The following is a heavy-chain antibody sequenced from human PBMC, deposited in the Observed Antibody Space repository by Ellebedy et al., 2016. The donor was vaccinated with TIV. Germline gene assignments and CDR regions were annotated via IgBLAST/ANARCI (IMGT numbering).Heavy chain of an antibody. V-gene: IGHV3-23*01. D-gene: IGHD1-1*01. CDR2: ISGSGGST. CDR3: ARDLKRGLDY. J-gene: IGHJ4*02. Sequence: GGSLRLXXAASGFTFSSYAMSWVRQAPGKGLEWVSAISGSGGSTYYADSVKGRFTISRDNSKNTLYLQMNSLRAEDTAVYYCARDLKRGLDYWGQGTLVTVSS. CDR1: GFTFSSYA.